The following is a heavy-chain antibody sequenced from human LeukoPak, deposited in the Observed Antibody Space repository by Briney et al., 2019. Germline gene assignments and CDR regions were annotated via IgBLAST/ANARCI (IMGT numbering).Heavy chain of an antibody. Sequence: SVKVSCKASGGTFSSYAISWVRQAPGQGLEWMGRIIPILGIANYAQKFQGRVTITADKSTSTAYMELSSLGSEDTAVYYCARGDYDFWSGYHHYYGMDVWGQGTTVTVSS. D-gene: IGHD3-3*01. J-gene: IGHJ6*02. CDR3: ARGDYDFWSGYHHYYGMDV. CDR1: GGTFSSYA. CDR2: IIPILGIA. V-gene: IGHV1-69*04.